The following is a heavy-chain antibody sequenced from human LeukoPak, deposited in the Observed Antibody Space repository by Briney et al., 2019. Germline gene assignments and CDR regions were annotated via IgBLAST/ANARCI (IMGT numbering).Heavy chain of an antibody. D-gene: IGHD2-2*03. CDR1: GYTFTSYG. V-gene: IGHV1-18*01. CDR2: ISAYNGNT. CDR3: ARDRVGVDIVVVPAGEFDY. Sequence: ASVKVSCKASGYTFTSYGISWVRQAPGQGLEWMGWISAYNGNTNYAQKLQGRVTMTIDTSTSTAYMELRSLRSDDTAVYYCARDRVGVDIVVVPAGEFDYWGQGTLVTVSS. J-gene: IGHJ4*02.